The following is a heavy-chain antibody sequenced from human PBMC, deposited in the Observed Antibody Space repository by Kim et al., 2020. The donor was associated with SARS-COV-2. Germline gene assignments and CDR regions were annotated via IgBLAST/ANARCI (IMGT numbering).Heavy chain of an antibody. Sequence: GGSLRLSCAASGFTFSSYGMHWVRQAPGKGLEWVAVIWYDGSNKYYADSVKGRFTISRDNSKNTLYLQMNSLRAEDTAVYYCARSQIGDGDYYDAFDIWGQGTMVTVSS. CDR3: ARSQIGDGDYYDAFDI. D-gene: IGHD4-17*01. CDR2: IWYDGSNK. V-gene: IGHV3-33*01. CDR1: GFTFSSYG. J-gene: IGHJ3*02.